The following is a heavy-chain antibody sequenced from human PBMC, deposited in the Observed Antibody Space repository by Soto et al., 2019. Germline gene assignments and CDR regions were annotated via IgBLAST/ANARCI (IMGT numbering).Heavy chain of an antibody. Sequence: PSATLSLTCAVYGGSFSGYYWSWIRQPPGKGLEWIGEINHSGSTNYNPSLKSRVTISVDTSKNQFSLKLSSVTATDTAVYYCASQHYYDSSGYYVVYWGQGTLVTVSS. CDR1: GGSFSGYY. J-gene: IGHJ4*02. D-gene: IGHD3-22*01. V-gene: IGHV4-34*01. CDR2: INHSGST. CDR3: ASQHYYDSSGYYVVY.